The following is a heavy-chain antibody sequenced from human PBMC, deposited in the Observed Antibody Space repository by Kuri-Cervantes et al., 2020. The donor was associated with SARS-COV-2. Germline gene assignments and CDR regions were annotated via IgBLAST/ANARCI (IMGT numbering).Heavy chain of an antibody. J-gene: IGHJ4*02. Sequence: GGSLRLSCAASGLTFSSYEMNWVRQAPGKGLEWVSYISSSGSTIYYADAAKGRFTISRDNAKNSLDLQMNSLRAEDTAVYHCARESGEYYYDSSGYYPERHFDYWGQGTLVTVSS. CDR3: ARESGEYYYDSSGYYPERHFDY. D-gene: IGHD3-22*01. CDR2: ISSSGSTI. CDR1: GLTFSSYE. V-gene: IGHV3-48*03.